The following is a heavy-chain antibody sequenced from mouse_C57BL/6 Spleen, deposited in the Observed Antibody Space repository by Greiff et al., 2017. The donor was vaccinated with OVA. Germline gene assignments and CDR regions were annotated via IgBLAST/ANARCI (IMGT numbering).Heavy chain of an antibody. CDR3: TTSATVGYFDV. CDR1: GFNIKDDY. V-gene: IGHV14-4*01. CDR2: IDPENGDT. J-gene: IGHJ1*03. D-gene: IGHD1-1*01. Sequence: EVQLQQSGAELVRPGASVKLSCTASGFNIKDDYMHWVKQRPEQGLEWIGWIDPENGDTEYASKFQGKATITADTSSNTAYLQLSSLTSEDTAVYYCTTSATVGYFDVWGTGTTVTVSS.